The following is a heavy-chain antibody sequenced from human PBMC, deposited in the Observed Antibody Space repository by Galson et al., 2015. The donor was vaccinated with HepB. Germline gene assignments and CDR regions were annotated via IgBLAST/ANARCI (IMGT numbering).Heavy chain of an antibody. V-gene: IGHV1-46*01. CDR1: GYTFTSCY. Sequence: SGAEVKKPGESLKISCKASGYTFTSCYMHWVRQAPGQGLEWMGIINPSGGSTSYAQKFQGRVTMTRDTPTSTVYMELSSLRSEDTAVYYCARDYYGSGSGYYYGMDVWGQGTTVTVSS. J-gene: IGHJ6*02. CDR3: ARDYYGSGSGYYYGMDV. D-gene: IGHD3-10*01. CDR2: INPSGGST.